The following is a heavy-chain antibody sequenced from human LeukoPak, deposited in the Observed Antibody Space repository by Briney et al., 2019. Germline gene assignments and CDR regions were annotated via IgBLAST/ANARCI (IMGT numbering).Heavy chain of an antibody. Sequence: PSETLSLTCTVSGGSTSSYYWSWIRQPPGKGLEWIGYIYYSGSTNYNPSLKSRVTISVDTSKNQFSLKLSSVTAADTAVYYCARVELGRDLAFDYWGQGTLVTVSS. CDR2: IYYSGST. V-gene: IGHV4-59*01. J-gene: IGHJ4*02. D-gene: IGHD7-27*01. CDR1: GGSTSSYY. CDR3: ARVELGRDLAFDY.